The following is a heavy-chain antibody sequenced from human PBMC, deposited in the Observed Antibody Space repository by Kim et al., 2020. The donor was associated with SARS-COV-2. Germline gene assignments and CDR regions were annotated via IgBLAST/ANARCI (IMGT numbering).Heavy chain of an antibody. CDR2: INHSGST. Sequence: SETLSLTCAVYGGSFSGYYWSWIRQPPGKGLEWIGEINHSGSTNYNPSLKSRVTISVDTYKNQFSLKLSSVTAADTAVYYCATYTYYDILTGQNWFDPWGQGTLVTVSS. CDR3: ATYTYYDILTGQNWFDP. J-gene: IGHJ5*02. CDR1: GGSFSGYY. D-gene: IGHD3-9*01. V-gene: IGHV4-34*01.